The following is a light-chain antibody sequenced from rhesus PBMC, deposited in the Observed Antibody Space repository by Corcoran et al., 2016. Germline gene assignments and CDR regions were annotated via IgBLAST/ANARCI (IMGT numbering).Light chain of an antibody. J-gene: IGKJ2*01. CDR2: AAS. CDR3: LQHNSYPYS. V-gene: IGKV1-28*01. CDR1: QGISSY. Sequence: DIQMTQSPSSLSASVGDTVTITCRASQGISSYLNWFQQKPGKAPKLLIYAASSLESGVPSRLRGGGSGTEFPLTISSLQPEDFAAYYCLQHNSYPYSFGQGTKVEIK.